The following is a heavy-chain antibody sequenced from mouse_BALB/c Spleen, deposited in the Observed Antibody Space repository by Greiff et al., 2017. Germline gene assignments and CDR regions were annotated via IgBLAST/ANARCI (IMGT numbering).Heavy chain of an antibody. J-gene: IGHJ4*01. D-gene: IGHD2-10*02. CDR1: GFSLPSFG. Sequence: VQLQQSGPAQFRPPQTLSTTSPAPGFSLPSFGLHWVRQSPGKGLGWLGVIWGGGSTDYNAAFISRLSISKDNSKSQVFFKMNSLQANDTAIYYCATLYGRYAMDYWGQGTSVTVSS. CDR3: ATLYGRYAMDY. CDR2: IWGGGST. V-gene: IGHV2-2*02.